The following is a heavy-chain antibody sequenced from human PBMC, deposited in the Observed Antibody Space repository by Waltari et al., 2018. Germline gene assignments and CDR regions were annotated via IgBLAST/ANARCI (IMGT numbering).Heavy chain of an antibody. V-gene: IGHV3-7*01. CDR1: GFTFFNSW. D-gene: IGHD6-19*01. CDR3: ARDPGYSSFDY. J-gene: IGHJ4*02. Sequence: EVQLMESGGGWVQPGESLRLSCAVSGFTFFNSWMSWVRRAPGKGLEFGANINQDGMTKNYVDSVKGRFTISRDNAKNSLYLQMNSLRAEDTAFYYCARDPGYSSFDYWGQGTLVTVSS. CDR2: INQDGMTK.